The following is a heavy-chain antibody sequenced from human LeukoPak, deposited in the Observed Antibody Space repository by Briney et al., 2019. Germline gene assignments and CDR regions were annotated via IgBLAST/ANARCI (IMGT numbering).Heavy chain of an antibody. J-gene: IGHJ4*02. CDR2: ISGSGGST. Sequence: PGGSLRLSCAASGFTFSSYAMSWVRRAPGKGLEWVSAISGSGGSTYYADSVKGRFTISRDNSKNTLYLQMNSLRAEDTAVYYCAKQRWFGELVDYWGQGTLVTVSS. CDR1: GFTFSSYA. D-gene: IGHD3-10*01. V-gene: IGHV3-23*01. CDR3: AKQRWFGELVDY.